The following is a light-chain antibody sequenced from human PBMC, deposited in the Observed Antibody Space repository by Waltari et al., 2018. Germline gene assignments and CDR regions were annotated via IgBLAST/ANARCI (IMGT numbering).Light chain of an antibody. CDR2: DNT. CDR3: GTWDGSLSAWV. J-gene: IGLJ3*02. Sequence: QPVLTQPPSLSAAPGQQVTIPCSGSSSNLGDHFVSWYQQFPGTVPKLLIYDNTERLSGIQDRFSGSKSGTSAALDITGLQPGDEADYYCGTWDGSLSAWVFGEGTRLTVL. CDR1: SSNLGDHF. V-gene: IGLV1-51*01.